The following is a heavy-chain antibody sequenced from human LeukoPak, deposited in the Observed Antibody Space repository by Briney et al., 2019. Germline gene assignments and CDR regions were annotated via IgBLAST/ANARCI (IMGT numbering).Heavy chain of an antibody. D-gene: IGHD1-26*01. Sequence: GGSLRLSCAASGFTFSNSAMSWVRQVPGKGLDYVSTISGRGDSTYYTDSVKGRFTISRDNSKNTMFLQMNGLRVGDTAVYYCAKGSRVGSTPSYGKWGQGTLVTVSS. V-gene: IGHV3-23*01. J-gene: IGHJ4*02. CDR1: GFTFSNSA. CDR2: ISGRGDST. CDR3: AKGSRVGSTPSYGK.